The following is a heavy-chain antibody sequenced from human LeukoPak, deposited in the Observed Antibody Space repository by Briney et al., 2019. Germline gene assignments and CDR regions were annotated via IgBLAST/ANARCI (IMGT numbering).Heavy chain of an antibody. J-gene: IGHJ4*02. CDR1: GGSISSHSTYY. V-gene: IGHV4-59*08. CDR3: ATQAGYYFDY. D-gene: IGHD6-19*01. CDR2: IHDSGST. Sequence: SETLSLTCTVSGGSISSHSTYYWSWIRQPPGKGLEWLAYIHDSGSTNYDPSLRGRISMSVDTSGNQFPLTLRSVTAADTAVYYCATQAGYYFDYWGQGKLVTVSS.